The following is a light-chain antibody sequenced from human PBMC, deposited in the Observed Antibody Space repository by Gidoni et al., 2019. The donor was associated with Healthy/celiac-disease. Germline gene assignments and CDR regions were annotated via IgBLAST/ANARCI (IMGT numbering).Light chain of an antibody. CDR2: AAS. V-gene: IGKV1-16*02. J-gene: IGKJ4*01. CDR3: QQYNSYPT. Sequence: DIQLTQSPPSLSAPVGDGVTITCRASQGISNYLAWFQQKQGKAPKSLIYAASSLQSGVPTNFGSSGSGTYFTLTISSLQPEYFATYCCQQYNSYPTFGGGTKVEIK. CDR1: QGISNY.